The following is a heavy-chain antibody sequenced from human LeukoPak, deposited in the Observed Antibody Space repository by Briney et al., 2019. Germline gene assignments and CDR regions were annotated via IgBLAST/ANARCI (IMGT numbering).Heavy chain of an antibody. CDR1: GGSISGYY. Sequence: PSETLSLTCTVSGGSISGYYWSWIGQPPGKGVEWIGYISYSGSTNHNPSLKSRVSISVDTSKNQFSLNLNSVTAADTAVFYCARHGNGWSFDYWGQGTLVTVSS. V-gene: IGHV4-59*08. D-gene: IGHD6-19*01. CDR2: ISYSGST. CDR3: ARHGNGWSFDY. J-gene: IGHJ4*02.